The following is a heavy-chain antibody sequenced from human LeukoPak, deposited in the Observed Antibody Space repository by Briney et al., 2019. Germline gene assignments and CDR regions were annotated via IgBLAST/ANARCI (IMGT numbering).Heavy chain of an antibody. J-gene: IGHJ4*02. Sequence: KPSETLSLTCTVSGGSIRSYYWSWIRQPPGKGLEWIGYIYYSGSTNYNPSRKSRVSISVDTSKNQFSLKLSSVTAADTAVYYCARTGSTVTMLYPFDHWGQGTLVTVSS. CDR1: GGSIRSYY. V-gene: IGHV4-59*01. CDR3: ARTGSTVTMLYPFDH. CDR2: IYYSGST. D-gene: IGHD4-17*01.